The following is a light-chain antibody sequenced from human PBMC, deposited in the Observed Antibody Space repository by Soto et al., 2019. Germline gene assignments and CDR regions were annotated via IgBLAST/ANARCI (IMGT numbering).Light chain of an antibody. V-gene: IGKV1-17*01. CDR2: SAS. CDR1: RGIRDA. Sequence: DIQMTQSPSSLSASVGDRVTITCRASRGIRDALGWYQQKAGKVPKRLIYSASSLQRGVPSRFSGSGSETEFTLTISSLQTEDFATYSCLQHSDSPFTFGQGTRLE. J-gene: IGKJ2*01. CDR3: LQHSDSPFT.